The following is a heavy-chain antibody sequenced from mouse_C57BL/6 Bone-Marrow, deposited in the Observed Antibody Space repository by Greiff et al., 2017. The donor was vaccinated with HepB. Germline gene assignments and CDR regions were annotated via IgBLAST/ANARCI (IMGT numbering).Heavy chain of an antibody. CDR3: ARDRPHYYGSSWNWYFDV. V-gene: IGHV5-4*01. D-gene: IGHD1-1*01. CDR1: GFTFSSYA. Sequence: EVQGVESGGGLVKPGGSLKLSCAASGFTFSSYAMSWVRQTPEKRLEWVATISDGGSYTYYPDNVKGRFTISRDNAKNNLYLQMSHLKSEDTAMYYCARDRPHYYGSSWNWYFDVWGTGTTVTVSS. CDR2: ISDGGSYT. J-gene: IGHJ1*03.